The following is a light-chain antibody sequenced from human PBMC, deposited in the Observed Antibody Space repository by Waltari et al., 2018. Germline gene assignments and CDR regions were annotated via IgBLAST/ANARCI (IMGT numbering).Light chain of an antibody. J-gene: IGLJ3*02. Sequence: NFMLTQPHPASESPGKTVTISCTGSSGSIASNSVQWYQQRPGSAPTTVIYEDNQRPSGVPDRFSGSIDSSSNSASLTISGLKTEDEADYYCQSYDSSLWVFGGGTKLTVL. CDR2: EDN. V-gene: IGLV6-57*02. CDR1: SGSIASNS. CDR3: QSYDSSLWV.